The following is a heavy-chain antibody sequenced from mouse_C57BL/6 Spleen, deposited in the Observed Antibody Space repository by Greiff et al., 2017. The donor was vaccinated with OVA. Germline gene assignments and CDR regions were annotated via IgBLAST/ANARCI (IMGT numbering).Heavy chain of an antibody. V-gene: IGHV1-42*01. Sequence: EVQLQQSGPELVKPGASVKISCKASGYSFTGYYMNWVKQSPEKSLEWIGEINPSTGGTTYNQKFKAKATLTVDKSSSTAYMQLKSLTSEDSAVYYCARGLRSAFDYWGQGTTLTVSS. CDR3: ARGLRSAFDY. J-gene: IGHJ2*01. CDR2: INPSTGGT. CDR1: GYSFTGYY. D-gene: IGHD1-1*01.